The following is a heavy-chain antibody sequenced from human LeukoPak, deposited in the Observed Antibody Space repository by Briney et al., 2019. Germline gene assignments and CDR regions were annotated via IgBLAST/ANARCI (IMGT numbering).Heavy chain of an antibody. V-gene: IGHV4-4*07. CDR2: MYTSGST. CDR1: GGSINSYY. J-gene: IGHJ4*02. D-gene: IGHD4-11*01. Sequence: SETLSLTCNVSGGSINSYYWSWIRQPAGKGLEWIGRMYTSGSTNYNPSLKSRVTMSVDTSKNQFSLKLSSVTAADTALYYCARGFGAVTTLDYWGQGTLVTVSS. CDR3: ARGFGAVTTLDY.